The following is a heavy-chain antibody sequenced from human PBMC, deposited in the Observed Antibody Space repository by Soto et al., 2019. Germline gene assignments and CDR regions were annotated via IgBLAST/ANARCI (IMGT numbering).Heavy chain of an antibody. CDR2: IIPIFGTA. D-gene: IGHD1-26*01. Sequence: QVQLVQSGAEVKKPGSSVKVSCKASGGTFSSSAISWVRQAPGQGLEWMGGIIPIFGTANFAQKFQGRVTITADKSASTAYMELRRLRSEDTAVYYWARELAYSGSAFGYWVQGTLVTVTA. J-gene: IGHJ4*02. CDR3: ARELAYSGSAFGY. V-gene: IGHV1-69*06. CDR1: GGTFSSSA.